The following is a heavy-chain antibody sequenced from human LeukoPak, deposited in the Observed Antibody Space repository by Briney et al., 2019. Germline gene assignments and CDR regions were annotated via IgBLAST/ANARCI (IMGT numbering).Heavy chain of an antibody. J-gene: IGHJ4*02. D-gene: IGHD3-10*01. V-gene: IGHV3-23*01. CDR3: AKDYRWFGDLFDY. CDR2: ISGSGGST. Sequence: GGTLRLSCAASGFTFSSYGMSWVRQAPGKGLEWVSAISGSGGSTYYADSVKGRFTISRDNSKNTLYLQMNSLRAEDTAVYYCAKDYRWFGDLFDYWGQGTLVTVSS. CDR1: GFTFSSYG.